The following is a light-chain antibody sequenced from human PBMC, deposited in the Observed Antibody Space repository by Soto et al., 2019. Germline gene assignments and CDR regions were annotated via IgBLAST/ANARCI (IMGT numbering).Light chain of an antibody. V-gene: IGKV1-5*03. CDR1: QSISSW. CDR2: KAS. Sequence: DIQMTQSPPTLSASVGDRVTITCRASQSISSWLAWYQQKPGKAPNLLIYKASSLESGVPSRFSGSGSGTEFTLTISSLQPDDFATYYCQQYDSYWTFGQGTKVDIK. CDR3: QQYDSYWT. J-gene: IGKJ1*01.